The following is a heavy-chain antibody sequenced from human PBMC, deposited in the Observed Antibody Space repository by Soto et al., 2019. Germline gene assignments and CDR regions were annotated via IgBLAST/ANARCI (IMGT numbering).Heavy chain of an antibody. CDR3: ARAVYYYDSSGYYGYAGLTRYYYGMDV. V-gene: IGHV4-38-2*01. CDR2: IYHSVST. D-gene: IGHD3-22*01. Sequence: TLSLTCAVSGYSISSGYYWGWIRQPPGKGLEWIGSIYHSVSTYYNPSLKSRVTISVDTSKNQFSLKLSSVTAADTAVYYCARAVYYYDSSGYYGYAGLTRYYYGMDVWGQGTTVTVSS. CDR1: GYSISSGYY. J-gene: IGHJ6*02.